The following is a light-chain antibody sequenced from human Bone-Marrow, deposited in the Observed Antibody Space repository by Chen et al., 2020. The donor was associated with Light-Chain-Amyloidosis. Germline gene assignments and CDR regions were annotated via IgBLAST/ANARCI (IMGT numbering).Light chain of an antibody. CDR3: QVWDRSSDRPV. CDR2: DAS. CDR1: NIGSTR. Sequence: SYVLTQPSSLSVAPVQTATIACGGNNIGSTRLHWYQHTPGQGPLRVVYDASDRPSGIPDRLSGSNSGNTATLTISRVEAGDEADYYCQVWDRSSDRPVFGGGTKLTVL. V-gene: IGLV3-21*02. J-gene: IGLJ3*02.